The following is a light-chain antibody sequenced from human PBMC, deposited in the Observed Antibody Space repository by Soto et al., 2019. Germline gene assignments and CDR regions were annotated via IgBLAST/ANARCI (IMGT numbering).Light chain of an antibody. CDR1: QSVSSN. Sequence: EVVMTQSPATLSVSPGERATLSCRASQSVSSNLAWSQQKPGQAPRLLIYGVSTRATGVPARFSGSGSGTEFTLTISSLQSADFAVYYCQQYDNWPPVTFGGGTNVEL. J-gene: IGKJ4*01. CDR2: GVS. V-gene: IGKV3-15*01. CDR3: QQYDNWPPVT.